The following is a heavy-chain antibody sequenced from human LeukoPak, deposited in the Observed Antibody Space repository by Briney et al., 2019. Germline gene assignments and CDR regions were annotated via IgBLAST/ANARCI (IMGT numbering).Heavy chain of an antibody. CDR1: GYIFTTYW. CDR3: ARRRFGDFLVDY. D-gene: IGHD3-10*01. V-gene: IGHV5-51*01. Sequence: GESLKISCKGSGYIFTTYWIAWVRQMPGKGLEWKGVIYPGDSETRYSPSFQGQVTISVDKSITTAYLQLSSLKASDTAIYYCARRRFGDFLVDYWGQGTLVTVSS. J-gene: IGHJ4*02. CDR2: IYPGDSET.